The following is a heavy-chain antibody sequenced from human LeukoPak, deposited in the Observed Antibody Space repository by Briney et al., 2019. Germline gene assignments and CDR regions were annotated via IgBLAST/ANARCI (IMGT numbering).Heavy chain of an antibody. V-gene: IGHV3-11*01. CDR3: TREALRYDY. CDR2: ISGSGSTI. CDR1: GFTLSTNA. Sequence: GGSLRLSCLTSGFTLSTNAMSWVRQAPGKGLEWVSYISGSGSTIYYTDSVRGRFTISRDNAKNSLYLQMNSLRAEDTAVYYCTREALRYDYWGQGTLVTVSS. D-gene: IGHD1-26*01. J-gene: IGHJ4*02.